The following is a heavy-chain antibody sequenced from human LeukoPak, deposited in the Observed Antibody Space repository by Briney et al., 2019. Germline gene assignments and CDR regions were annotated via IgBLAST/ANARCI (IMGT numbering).Heavy chain of an antibody. CDR2: IFYSESA. CDR3: ARDPRWLTPDCASTSCYENYFDP. CDR1: GYFISSGYQ. J-gene: IGHJ5*02. D-gene: IGHD2-2*01. Sequence: PSETLSLICSVSGYFISSGYQWAWIRQCPGKGLEWICSIFYSESALYNPCLKSRVTISVDTSRNQFSLKLNSVSATDTYVYYCARDPRWLTPDCASTSCYENYFDPWGQGTLVTVSS. V-gene: IGHV4-38-2*02.